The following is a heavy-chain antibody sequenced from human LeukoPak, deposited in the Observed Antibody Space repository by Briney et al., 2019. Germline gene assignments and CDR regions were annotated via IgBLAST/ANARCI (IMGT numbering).Heavy chain of an antibody. CDR3: ARGVPGLELSEWFDP. J-gene: IGHJ5*02. V-gene: IGHV1-18*01. D-gene: IGHD1-7*01. CDR1: GYTFTSYG. CDR2: ISAYNGNT. Sequence: ASLMVSCKASGYTFTSYGISWVRQAPGQGLEWMGWISAYNGNTNNAQKLQGRVTMTTDTSTSTAYMELRSLRSDDTAVYYCARGVPGLELSEWFDPRGQGTLVTVSS.